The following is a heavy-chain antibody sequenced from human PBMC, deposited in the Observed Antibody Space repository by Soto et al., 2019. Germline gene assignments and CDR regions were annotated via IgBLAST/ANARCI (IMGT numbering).Heavy chain of an antibody. CDR3: ARGSPGYYGMDV. CDR1: GGSISSYY. V-gene: IGHV4-59*01. D-gene: IGHD1-26*01. Sequence: SETLSLTCTVSGGSISSYYWSWIRQPPGKGLEWIGYIYYSGSTNYNPSLKSRVTISVDTSKNQFSLKLSSVTAADTAVYYCARGSPGYYGMDVWGQGTTVTVSS. J-gene: IGHJ6*02. CDR2: IYYSGST.